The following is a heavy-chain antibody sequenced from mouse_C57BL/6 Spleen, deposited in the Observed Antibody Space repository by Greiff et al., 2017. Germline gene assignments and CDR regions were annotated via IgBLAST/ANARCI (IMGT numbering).Heavy chain of an antibody. V-gene: IGHV1-53*01. CDR3: ARGITTVVGPFAY. D-gene: IGHD1-1*01. J-gene: IGHJ3*01. CDR2: INPCNGGT. CDR1: GYTFTSYW. Sequence: VQLQQPGTELVKPGASVKLSCKASGYTFTSYWMHWVKQRPGQGLEWIGNINPCNGGTNYNEKFKSKATLTVDKSSSTAYMQISSLTSEYSAVDYCARGITTVVGPFAYWGQGTLVTVAA.